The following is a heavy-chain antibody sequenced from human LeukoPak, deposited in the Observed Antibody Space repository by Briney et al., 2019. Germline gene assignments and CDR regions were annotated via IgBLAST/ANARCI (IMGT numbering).Heavy chain of an antibody. V-gene: IGHV4-34*01. CDR3: ARGSRVFGVVIP. Sequence: SETLSLTCAVYGGSFSGYYWSWIRQPPGKGLEWIGEINHSGSTNYNPSLKSRVTISVDTSKNQFSLKLSSVTAADTAVYYCARGSRVFGVVIPWGQGTLVTVPS. CDR1: GGSFSGYY. CDR2: INHSGST. J-gene: IGHJ4*02. D-gene: IGHD3-3*01.